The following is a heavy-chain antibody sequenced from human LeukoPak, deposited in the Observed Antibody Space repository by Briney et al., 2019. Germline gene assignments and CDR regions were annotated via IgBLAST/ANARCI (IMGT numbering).Heavy chain of an antibody. CDR3: ARVSPMVNHPPSPDYYYGMDV. Sequence: GASVKVSCKASGYTFTSYGISWVRQAPGQGLEWMGWISAYNGNTNYAQKFQGRVTMTRNTSISTAYMELSSLRSEDTAVYYCARVSPMVNHPPSPDYYYGMDVWGQGTLVTVSS. CDR1: GYTFTSYG. CDR2: ISAYNGNT. J-gene: IGHJ6*02. D-gene: IGHD5-18*01. V-gene: IGHV1-18*01.